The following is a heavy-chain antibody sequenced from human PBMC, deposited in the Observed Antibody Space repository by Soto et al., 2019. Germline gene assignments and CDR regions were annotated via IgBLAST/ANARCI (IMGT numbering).Heavy chain of an antibody. Sequence: QVQLVQSGAEVKKPGASVKVSCRASGYTFANYGFHWVRQAPGQGLDWTGWISAYNANTNYAQKFQDRVTLTTDTSTSTVYMELRSLRSDDTAVYYCARERDASSWSSAEYLQHWGQGTLVTVSS. V-gene: IGHV1-18*01. J-gene: IGHJ1*01. CDR1: GYTFANYG. D-gene: IGHD2-2*01. CDR3: ARERDASSWSSAEYLQH. CDR2: ISAYNANT.